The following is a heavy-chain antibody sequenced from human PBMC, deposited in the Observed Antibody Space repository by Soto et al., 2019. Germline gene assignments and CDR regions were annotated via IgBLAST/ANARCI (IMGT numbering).Heavy chain of an antibody. J-gene: IGHJ4*02. V-gene: IGHV1-18*01. CDR3: ARNIGYDLDY. CDR1: GYIFKNYG. CDR2: IYPKEDRA. D-gene: IGHD5-12*01. Sequence: QVQLVQSEAEVQKPGASVKVSCKTSGYIFKNYGISWVRQAPGQGLEWLGWIYPKEDRANIAQNFQGRVTLTTDTPTSNGYIEFGNLRFYDPAVYFCARNIGYDLDYWGQGTLVTVSS.